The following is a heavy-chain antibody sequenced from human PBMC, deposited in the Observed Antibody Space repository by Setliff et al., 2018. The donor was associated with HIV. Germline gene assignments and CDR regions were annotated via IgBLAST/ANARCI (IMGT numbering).Heavy chain of an antibody. V-gene: IGHV4-61*02. J-gene: IGHJ4*02. D-gene: IGHD6-19*01. CDR3: EVAGQ. Sequence: SETLSLTCTVSGGSISSGSDYWSWIRQPAGQGLEWIGRTYSTGITNYNPSLKSRVAISVDTSKNQFSLKLSSVTAADTAVYYCEVAGQWGQGTLVTVSS. CDR1: GGSISSGSDY. CDR2: TYSTGIT.